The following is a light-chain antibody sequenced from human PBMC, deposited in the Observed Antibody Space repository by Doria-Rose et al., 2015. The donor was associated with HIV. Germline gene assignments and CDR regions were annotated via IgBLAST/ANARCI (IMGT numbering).Light chain of an antibody. V-gene: IGKV4-1*01. J-gene: IGKJ3*01. CDR2: WAS. CDR3: QQYYDTPS. Sequence: DIRVTQSPESLGMSLGERATLNCKSNQSLLYTSKNYLAWYQQKPGQPPKLLIYWASTRLSGVPARFSGSGSGTDFTLPISILDAEYVSVYYCQQYYDTPSFGPGPPVDI. CDR1: QSLLYTSKNY.